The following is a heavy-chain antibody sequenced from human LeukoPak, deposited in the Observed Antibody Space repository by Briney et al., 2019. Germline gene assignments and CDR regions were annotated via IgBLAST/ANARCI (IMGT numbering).Heavy chain of an antibody. Sequence: GGSLRLSCVVPGIPFSDYYMNWIRQAPGKGLEWISYISSSSSYTDYADSVKGRFTISRDNAKSALYLQMNSLRLEDTAVYYCAAGTAADFWGQGTLVTVSS. J-gene: IGHJ4*02. CDR3: AAGTAADF. CDR1: GIPFSDYY. V-gene: IGHV3-11*03. CDR2: ISSSSSYT. D-gene: IGHD6-13*01.